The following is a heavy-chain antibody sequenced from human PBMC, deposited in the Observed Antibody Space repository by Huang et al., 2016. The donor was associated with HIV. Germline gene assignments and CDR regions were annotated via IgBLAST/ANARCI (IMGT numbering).Heavy chain of an antibody. Sequence: VQLVESGGALVQPGGSLRLSCAASGFPVTTNYMNWVRQAPGKGLECVWTIDSVDKTSHADSVEGRFTVSRDNSKNTMYRQMNSLRVEDAATYYCAREMMVRGVSVPITDGYFYYGMDVWGHGTTVSVSS. J-gene: IGHJ6*02. V-gene: IGHV3-53*01. CDR3: AREMMVRGVSVPITDGYFYYGMDV. CDR1: GFPVTTNY. CDR2: IDSVDKT. D-gene: IGHD3-10*01.